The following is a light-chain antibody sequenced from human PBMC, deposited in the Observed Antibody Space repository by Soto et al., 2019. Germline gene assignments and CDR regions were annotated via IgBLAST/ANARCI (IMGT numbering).Light chain of an antibody. V-gene: IGKV3-11*01. J-gene: IGKJ2*01. CDR3: QQCSNWPQT. CDR2: DAS. CDR1: QSVSSY. Sequence: EIVLTQSPATLSLSPGGRATLSCRTSQSVSSYLAWYQQKRGQAPRLLIYDASKRATGIPARFSGSGSGTDFTLTISSLEPEDVALYYCQQCSNWPQTFGQGTKVDIK.